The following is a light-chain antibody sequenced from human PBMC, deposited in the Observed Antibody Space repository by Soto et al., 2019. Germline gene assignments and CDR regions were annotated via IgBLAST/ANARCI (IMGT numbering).Light chain of an antibody. Sequence: EIVLTQSPGTLSLSPGERATLSCRSSQTVTSSYLAWYQQKPGQAPRLLIYGASSRPTGIPDRFSGSGSGTDFTLTISRLEPEDFAVYYCQHYGSSTWTFGQGTKVEI. CDR2: GAS. CDR3: QHYGSSTWT. CDR1: QTVTSSY. J-gene: IGKJ1*01. V-gene: IGKV3-20*01.